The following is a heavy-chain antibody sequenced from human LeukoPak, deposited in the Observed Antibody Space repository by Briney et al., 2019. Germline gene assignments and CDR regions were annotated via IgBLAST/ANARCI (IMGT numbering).Heavy chain of an antibody. V-gene: IGHV1-2*02. D-gene: IGHD3-3*01. J-gene: IGHJ5*02. Sequence: ASVKVSCKASGYTFTGYYMHWVRQAPGQGLEWMGWINPNSGGTNYAQKFQGRVTMTRDTSISTAYMEPSRLRSDDTAVYYCARGITIFGVVIIGWFDPWGQGTLVTVSS. CDR2: INPNSGGT. CDR3: ARGITIFGVVIIGWFDP. CDR1: GYTFTGYY.